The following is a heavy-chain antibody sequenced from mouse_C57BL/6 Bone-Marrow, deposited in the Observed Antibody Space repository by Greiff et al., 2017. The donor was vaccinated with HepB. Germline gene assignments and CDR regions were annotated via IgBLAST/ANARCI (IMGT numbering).Heavy chain of an antibody. CDR3: TKTGGLRRGFAY. CDR1: GYTFTDYE. V-gene: IGHV1-15*01. CDR2: IDPETGGT. Sequence: QVQLKQSGAELVRPGASVTLSCKASGYTFTDYEMHWVKQTPVHGLEWIGAIDPETGGTAYNQKFKGKAILTADKSSSTAYMELRSLTSEDSAVYYCTKTGGLRRGFAYWGQGTLVTVSA. J-gene: IGHJ3*01. D-gene: IGHD2-2*01.